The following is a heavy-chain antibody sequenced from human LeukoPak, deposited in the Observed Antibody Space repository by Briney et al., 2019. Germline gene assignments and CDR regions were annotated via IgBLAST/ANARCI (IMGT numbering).Heavy chain of an antibody. CDR1: GGSFSGYY. Sequence: SETLSLTFAVYGGSFSGYYWSWIPQPPGKGLEWIGEINHSGSTNYNPSLKSRVTISVDTSKNQFSLKLSSVTAADTAVYYCARTSAYDYDDYWGQGTLVTVSS. J-gene: IGHJ4*02. CDR3: ARTSAYDYDDY. CDR2: INHSGST. V-gene: IGHV4-34*01. D-gene: IGHD5-12*01.